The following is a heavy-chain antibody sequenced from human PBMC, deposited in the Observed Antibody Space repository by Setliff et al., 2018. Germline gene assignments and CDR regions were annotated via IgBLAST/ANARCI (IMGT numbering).Heavy chain of an antibody. V-gene: IGHV4-39*07. CDR3: ARMLAAARYYYYYGMDV. Sequence: PSETLSLTCSVSGGSIRSSTYYWGWVRQPPGKGLEWIGSIYHSGSTYYNPSLKSRVTISVDTSKNQFSLKLSSVTAADTAVCYCARMLAAARYYYYYGMDVWGQGTTVTVSS. J-gene: IGHJ6*02. CDR2: IYHSGST. D-gene: IGHD6-13*01. CDR1: GGSIRSSTYY.